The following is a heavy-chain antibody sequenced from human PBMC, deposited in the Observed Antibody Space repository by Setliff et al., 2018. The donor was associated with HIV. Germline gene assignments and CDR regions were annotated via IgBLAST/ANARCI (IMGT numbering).Heavy chain of an antibody. J-gene: IGHJ3*02. CDR2: IYTSGST. V-gene: IGHV4-4*08. Sequence: SETLSLTCTVSGGSISSYYWSWIRQPPGKGLEWIGYIYTSGSTNYNPSLKSRVTISVDTSKNQFSLKLSSMTAADTAVYYCARERTGGTRDAFDIWGQGTMVTVSS. CDR1: GGSISSYY. CDR3: ARERTGGTRDAFDI. D-gene: IGHD3-10*01.